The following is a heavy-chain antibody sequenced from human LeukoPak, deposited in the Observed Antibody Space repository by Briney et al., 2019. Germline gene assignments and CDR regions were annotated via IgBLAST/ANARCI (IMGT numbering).Heavy chain of an antibody. V-gene: IGHV1-46*01. J-gene: IGHJ1*01. CDR3: ARDTVVVITTGSRHEYLQH. D-gene: IGHD3-22*01. Sequence: ASVKVSCKASGYTFTSYYMHWVRQAPGQGLEWMGIINPSGGSTSYAQKFQGRVTMTRDTSTSTVYMELSSLRSEDTAVYYCARDTVVVITTGSRHEYLQHWGQGTLVTVSS. CDR2: INPSGGST. CDR1: GYTFTSYY.